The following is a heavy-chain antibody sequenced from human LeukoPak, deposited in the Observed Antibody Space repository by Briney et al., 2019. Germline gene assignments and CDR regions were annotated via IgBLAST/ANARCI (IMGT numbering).Heavy chain of an antibody. CDR3: VRTGVLWWGRRVCYFDY. CDR2: IKQDGSEK. J-gene: IGHJ4*02. CDR1: GFTFSSAW. D-gene: IGHD2-21*01. Sequence: GGSLRLSCAASGFTFSSAWMSWVRQAPGKGLEWVANIKQDGSEKYYVDSVKGRFTISRDNAKNSLYLQLNSLRAEDTAVYYCVRTGVLWWGRRVCYFDYWGQGTLVTVSS. V-gene: IGHV3-7*01.